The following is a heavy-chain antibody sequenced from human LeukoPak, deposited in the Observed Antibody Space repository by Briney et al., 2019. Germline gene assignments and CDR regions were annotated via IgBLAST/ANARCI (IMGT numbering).Heavy chain of an antibody. Sequence: GGSLRLSCAASGFTFSSYAMSWVRQALGKGLEWVSAISGSGGSTYYADSVKGRFTISRDNSKNTLYLQMNSLRAEDTAVYYCARNSHIAVAGTNWGQGTLVTVSS. CDR2: ISGSGGST. CDR3: ARNSHIAVAGTN. CDR1: GFTFSSYA. J-gene: IGHJ4*02. V-gene: IGHV3-23*01. D-gene: IGHD6-19*01.